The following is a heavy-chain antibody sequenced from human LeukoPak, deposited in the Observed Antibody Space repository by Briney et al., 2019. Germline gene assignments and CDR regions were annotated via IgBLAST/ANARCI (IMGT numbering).Heavy chain of an antibody. J-gene: IGHJ4*02. CDR2: INPNSGGT. CDR3: ARSGIRVVGATNFDY. V-gene: IGHV1-2*05. D-gene: IGHD1-26*01. CDR1: GYTFTGYY. Sequence: ASVKVSCKASGYTFTGYYMHWVRQAPGQGLEWMGRINPNSGGTNYAQKFQGRVTMTRDTSISTAYMELSRLRSDDTDVYYCARSGIRVVGATNFDYWGQGTLVTVSS.